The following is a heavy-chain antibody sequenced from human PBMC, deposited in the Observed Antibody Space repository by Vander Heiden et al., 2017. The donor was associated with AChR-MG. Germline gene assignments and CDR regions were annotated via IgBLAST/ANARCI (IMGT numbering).Heavy chain of an antibody. CDR1: GGSFSGYY. V-gene: IGHV4-34*01. J-gene: IGHJ6*04. D-gene: IGHD3-10*01. Sequence: QVQLQQWGAGLLKPSETLSLTCAVYGGSFSGYYWSWIRQPPGKGLEWIGEINHSGSTNYNPSLKSRVTISVDTSKNQFSLKLSSVTAADTAVYYCARVTLLYGSGSYSLDVWGKGTTVTVSS. CDR3: ARVTLLYGSGSYSLDV. CDR2: INHSGST.